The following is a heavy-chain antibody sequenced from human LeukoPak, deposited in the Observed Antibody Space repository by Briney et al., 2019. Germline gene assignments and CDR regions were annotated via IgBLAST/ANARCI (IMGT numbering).Heavy chain of an antibody. V-gene: IGHV4-39*01. Sequence: PSETLSLTCTVSGGSISTSSYYWGWVRQPPGKGLEWIGNIFYSGSTYYSPSLKSRVTISLDTSRNQFSLKLSSVTAADTAVYYCARHLVVVITQPYFDYWGQGTLVTVSS. D-gene: IGHD3-22*01. CDR1: GGSISTSSYY. CDR3: ARHLVVVITQPYFDY. CDR2: IFYSGST. J-gene: IGHJ4*02.